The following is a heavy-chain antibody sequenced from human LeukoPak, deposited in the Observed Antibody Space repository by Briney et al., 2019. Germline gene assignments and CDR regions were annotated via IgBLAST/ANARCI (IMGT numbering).Heavy chain of an antibody. Sequence: PSETLSLTCTVSGYSISSGYYWGWIRQPPGKGLEWIGSIYHSGSTYYNPSLKSRVTISVDTSKNQFSLKLSSVTAADTAVYYCARQSSSGWYVYYYYMDVWGKGTTVTVSS. D-gene: IGHD6-19*01. CDR2: IYHSGST. V-gene: IGHV4-38-2*02. CDR1: GYSISSGYY. J-gene: IGHJ6*03. CDR3: ARQSSSGWYVYYYYMDV.